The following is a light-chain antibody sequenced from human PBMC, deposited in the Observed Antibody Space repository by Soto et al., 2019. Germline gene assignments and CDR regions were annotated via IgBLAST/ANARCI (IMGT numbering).Light chain of an antibody. J-gene: IGLJ2*01. CDR1: GSNIGTYA. V-gene: IGLV1-44*01. CDR2: RNH. Sequence: QSVLTQSPSASATPGQRVTISCSGSGSNIGTYAVNWYQQLPGTAPTLLIFRNHQRPSGVPDRFSGSKSGTSASLAISGPQSEDEADYSCAAWDDSLRAVVFGGGTKLTVL. CDR3: AAWDDSLRAVV.